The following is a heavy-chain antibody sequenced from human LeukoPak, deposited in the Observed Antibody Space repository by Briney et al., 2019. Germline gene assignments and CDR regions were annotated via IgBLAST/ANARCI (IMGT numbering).Heavy chain of an antibody. Sequence: GGSLRLSCAASGFTFSSYAMSWVRQAPGKGLEWVSAISGSGGSTYYADSVKGRFTISRDNSKNTLYLQMNSQRAEDTAVYYCAKAHQIAVAGGYFDYWGQGILVTVSS. V-gene: IGHV3-23*01. D-gene: IGHD6-19*01. J-gene: IGHJ4*02. CDR2: ISGSGGST. CDR1: GFTFSSYA. CDR3: AKAHQIAVAGGYFDY.